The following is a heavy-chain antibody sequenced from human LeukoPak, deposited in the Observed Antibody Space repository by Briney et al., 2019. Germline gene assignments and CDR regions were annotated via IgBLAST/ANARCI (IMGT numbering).Heavy chain of an antibody. Sequence: ASEKVSCKASGYTFTSYGISWVRQAPGQGLEWMGWISAYNGNTNYAQKLQGRVTMTTDTSTSTAYMELRSLRSDDTAVYYCARDGLVVVVAATGGDAFDIWGQGTVVTVSS. CDR3: ARDGLVVVVAATGGDAFDI. J-gene: IGHJ3*02. CDR1: GYTFTSYG. CDR2: ISAYNGNT. D-gene: IGHD2-15*01. V-gene: IGHV1-18*01.